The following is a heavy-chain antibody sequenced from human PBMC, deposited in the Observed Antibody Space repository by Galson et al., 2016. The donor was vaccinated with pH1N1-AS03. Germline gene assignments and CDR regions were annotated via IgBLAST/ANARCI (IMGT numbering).Heavy chain of an antibody. D-gene: IGHD1-20*01. CDR2: ISPNSGGT. J-gene: IGHJ4*02. CDR1: GYSFTGYY. V-gene: IGHV1-2*06. CDR3: AKGLTIAGSTYHFDS. Sequence: SVKVSCKATGYSFTGYYIHWVRQAPGQGLEWLGRISPNSGGTKYAQKFQGRVTMTTDTSISTAYMELSRLRSDDTAIYYCAKGLTIAGSTYHFDSWGQGTLVTVSS.